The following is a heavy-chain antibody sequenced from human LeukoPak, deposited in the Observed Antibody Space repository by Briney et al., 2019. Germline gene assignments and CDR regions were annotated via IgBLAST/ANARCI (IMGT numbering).Heavy chain of an antibody. V-gene: IGHV3-74*01. CDR2: INNDGSST. CDR3: ARAARGDYYYYYMDV. D-gene: IGHD3-10*01. CDR1: RFTFSTYW. Sequence: GGSLRLSCAASRFTFSTYWMHWVRQAPGKGLVWVSRINNDGSSTSYADSVQGRFTISRDNAKNTLYLQMNSLRAEDTALYYCARAARGDYYYYYMDVWGKGTTVTVSS. J-gene: IGHJ6*03.